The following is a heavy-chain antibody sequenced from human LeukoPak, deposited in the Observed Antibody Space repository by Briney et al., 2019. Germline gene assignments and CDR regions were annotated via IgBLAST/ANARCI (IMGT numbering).Heavy chain of an antibody. D-gene: IGHD3-22*01. CDR2: INHSGSS. J-gene: IGHJ6*03. CDR1: GGSFSGYY. CDR3: TRYVYDSSGYYHYYYYMDV. V-gene: IGHV4-34*01. Sequence: SETLSLTCAVYGGSFSGYYCSWIRQPPGKGLEWVGEINHSGSSNYNPSFKSRVTISVETSKNQYSLMLSSVAAADTAEYYCTRYVYDSSGYYHYYYYMDVWGKGTTVTVSS.